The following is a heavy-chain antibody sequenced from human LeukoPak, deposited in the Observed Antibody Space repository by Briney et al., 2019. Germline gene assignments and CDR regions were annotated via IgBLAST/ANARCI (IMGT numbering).Heavy chain of an antibody. CDR1: DDSISIYY. Sequence: NASETLSLTCTVSDDSISIYYWSWLRQPPGKGLEWIGYVYSSGNTNYSPSLKGRAIISADTSKNQFSLNLTSVTAADTAVYYCVRDRELTYWGQGILVTVSS. J-gene: IGHJ4*02. V-gene: IGHV4-4*08. D-gene: IGHD3-10*01. CDR2: VYSSGNT. CDR3: VRDRELTY.